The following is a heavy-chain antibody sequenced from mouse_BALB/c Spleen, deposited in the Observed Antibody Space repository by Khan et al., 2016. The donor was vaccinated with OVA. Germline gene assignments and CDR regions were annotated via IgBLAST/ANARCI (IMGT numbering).Heavy chain of an antibody. J-gene: IGHJ4*01. Sequence: QVQLKESGPGLVAPSQSLSITCTISGFSLTNYGVHWIRQPPGKGLEWLVVMWSDGSTTYNSALKSRLTISKDNSKSQVFLKMNSLQTDDTAMYFCARQPYYHYNIMDYWGQGTSVTVS. CDR2: MWSDGST. D-gene: IGHD2-10*01. CDR1: GFSLTNYG. CDR3: ARQPYYHYNIMDY. V-gene: IGHV2-6-1*01.